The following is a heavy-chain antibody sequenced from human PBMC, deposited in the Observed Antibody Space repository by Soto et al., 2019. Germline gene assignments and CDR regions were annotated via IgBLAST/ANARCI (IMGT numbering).Heavy chain of an antibody. D-gene: IGHD2-21*01. J-gene: IGHJ5*02. CDR2: ISSSGSTI. Sequence: GGSLRLSCAASGFTFSDYYMSWIRQAPGKGLEWVSYISSSGSTIYYADSVKGQFTISRDNAKNSLYLQMNSLRAEDTAVYYCARPYPNMDWFDPWGQGTLVTVSS. CDR3: ARPYPNMDWFDP. V-gene: IGHV3-11*01. CDR1: GFTFSDYY.